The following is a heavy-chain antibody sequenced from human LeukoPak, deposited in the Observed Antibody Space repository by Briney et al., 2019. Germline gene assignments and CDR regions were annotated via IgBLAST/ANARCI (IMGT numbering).Heavy chain of an antibody. Sequence: SETLSLTCAVSGGSISSGGYSWSWIRQPPGKGLEWIGYIYHSGSTYYNPSLKSRVTISVDRSKNQFSLKLSSVTAADTAVYYCARGWYNWFDPWGQGTLVTVSS. CDR2: IYHSGST. CDR3: ARGWYNWFDP. CDR1: GGSISSGGYS. D-gene: IGHD2-15*01. V-gene: IGHV4-30-2*01. J-gene: IGHJ5*02.